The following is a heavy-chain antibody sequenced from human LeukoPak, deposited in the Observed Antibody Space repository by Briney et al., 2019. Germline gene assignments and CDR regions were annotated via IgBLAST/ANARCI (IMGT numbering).Heavy chain of an antibody. J-gene: IGHJ4*02. Sequence: GGSLRLSCAASGFTFSSYSMNWVRQAPGKGLEWVSSISTTSRYIYYADSVKGRFTISRDNSKNTLYLQMNSLRAEDTAGYYCAKDAMVGGSYFHYWGQGTLVTVSS. D-gene: IGHD1-26*01. CDR1: GFTFSSYS. CDR3: AKDAMVGGSYFHY. CDR2: ISTTSRYI. V-gene: IGHV3-21*04.